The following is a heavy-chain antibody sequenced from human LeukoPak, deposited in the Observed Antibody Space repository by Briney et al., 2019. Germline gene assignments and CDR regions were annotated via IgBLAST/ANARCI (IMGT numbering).Heavy chain of an antibody. CDR3: AREGYCSGGSCHYYYYYYMGV. CDR2: INWNGGST. V-gene: IGHV3-20*04. D-gene: IGHD2-15*01. CDR1: GFTFDDYG. J-gene: IGHJ6*03. Sequence: GGSLRLSCAASGFTFDDYGMSWVRRAPGKGLEWVSGINWNGGSTGYADSVKGRFTISRDNAKNSLYLQMNSLRAEDTALYYCAREGYCSGGSCHYYYYYYMGVWGKGTTVTVSS.